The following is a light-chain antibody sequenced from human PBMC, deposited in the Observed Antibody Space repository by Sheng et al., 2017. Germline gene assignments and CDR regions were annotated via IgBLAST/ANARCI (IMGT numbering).Light chain of an antibody. Sequence: QSVLTQPPSVSGGPQDSGSPSHALEPAPTSGHIMMFTGTTRFQEHAPKLLIYGDNKRPSGVPDRFSGSKSDTSASLAITGLQAEDEADYYCAAWDDSLSSFVFGTGTKVTVL. CDR1: APTSGHIM. CDR3: AAWDDSLSSFV. CDR2: GDN. J-gene: IGLJ1*01. V-gene: IGLV1-40*01.